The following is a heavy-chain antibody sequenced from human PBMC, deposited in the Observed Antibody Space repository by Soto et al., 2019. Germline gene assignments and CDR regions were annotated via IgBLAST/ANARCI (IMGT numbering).Heavy chain of an antibody. Sequence: PSETLSLTCTVSGGSISSRSNYWGWIRQPQGKGLEWSGSIFHSGSTYYTPSLKIRVTISVYTSKNHFSLKVTSVAAADTSVYFCARHDCSNGFFEYWGQGTPVTVSS. J-gene: IGHJ4*02. CDR2: IFHSGST. D-gene: IGHD5-18*01. CDR1: GGSISSRSNY. V-gene: IGHV4-39*01. CDR3: ARHDCSNGFFEY.